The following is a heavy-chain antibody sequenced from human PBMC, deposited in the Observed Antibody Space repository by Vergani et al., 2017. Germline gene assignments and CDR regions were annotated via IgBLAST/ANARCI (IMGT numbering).Heavy chain of an antibody. J-gene: IGHJ6*04. CDR3: ASIAAAGNYYYYGMDV. CDR1: GFTFSSYW. Sequence: EVQLVESGGGLVQPGGSLRLSCAASGFTFSSYWMHWVRQAPGKGLVWVSRINSDGSSTSYADSVKGRFTISRDNAKNTLYLQMNRLRAEDTAVYYCASIAAAGNYYYYGMDVWGEGTTVTVSS. CDR2: INSDGSST. V-gene: IGHV3-74*01. D-gene: IGHD6-13*01.